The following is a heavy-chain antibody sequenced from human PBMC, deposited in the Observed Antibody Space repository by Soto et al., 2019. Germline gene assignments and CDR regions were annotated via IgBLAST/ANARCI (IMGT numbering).Heavy chain of an antibody. CDR2: ISGYNANT. CDR3: ARMGDVPYYYYGLDV. J-gene: IGHJ6*02. D-gene: IGHD3-16*01. V-gene: IGHV1-18*01. Sequence: ASVKVSCMASGYGFTRYGISWVRQAPGQGLEWMGWISGYNANTNYPENLQGRVTMTTDTSTSTAYMEVRNLISDDTAVYFCARMGDVPYYYYGLDVWGQGTTVTVSS. CDR1: GYGFTRYG.